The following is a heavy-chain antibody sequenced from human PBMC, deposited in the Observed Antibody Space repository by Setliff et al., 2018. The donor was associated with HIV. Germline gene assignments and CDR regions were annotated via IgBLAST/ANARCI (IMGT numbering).Heavy chain of an antibody. CDR1: GGSVINYL. J-gene: IGHJ4*02. V-gene: IGHV4-59*02. CDR3: ARELYGGNSRPFDY. D-gene: IGHD2-21*02. Sequence: SETLSLTCSVSGGSVINYLWHWFRQPPGKGLEWIGYIYDSGITDHNPSLEGRLTMSVDTSKSQVSLRLKSVTTADTAVYFCARELYGGNSRPFDYWGQGALVTVSS. CDR2: IYDSGIT.